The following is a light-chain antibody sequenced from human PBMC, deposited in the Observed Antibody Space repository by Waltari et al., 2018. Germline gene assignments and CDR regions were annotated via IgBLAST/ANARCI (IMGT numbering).Light chain of an antibody. CDR3: CSYAGSSTFEV. J-gene: IGLJ2*01. Sequence: QSALTQPASVSGSPGQPLTIPCTGTSSDVGRYNLFSWYQQHPGKAPKLMIYEGRKRPSGVSNRFSGSKSGNTASLRISGLQAEDEADYYCCSYAGSSTFEVFGGGTKLTVL. CDR2: EGR. V-gene: IGLV2-23*03. CDR1: SSDVGRYNL.